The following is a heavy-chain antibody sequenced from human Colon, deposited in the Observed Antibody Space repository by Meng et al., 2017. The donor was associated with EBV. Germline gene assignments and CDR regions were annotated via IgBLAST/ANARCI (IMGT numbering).Heavy chain of an antibody. CDR3: ARVGAYCGGDCYHPR. V-gene: IGHV4-4*02. D-gene: IGHD2-21*02. J-gene: IGHJ4*02. CDR2: IYHSGST. CDR1: GGSLSRRNW. Sequence: QWQLRWAGPCLVKPSGTLSLTSAGSGGSLSRRNWWSWVRQPPGKGLEWIGEIYHSGSTNYNPSLKSRVTISVDESKNQFSLRLSSVTAADTAVYYCARVGAYCGGDCYHPRWGQGTLVTVSS.